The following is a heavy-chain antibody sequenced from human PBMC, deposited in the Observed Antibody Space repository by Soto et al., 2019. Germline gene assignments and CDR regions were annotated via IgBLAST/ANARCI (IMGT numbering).Heavy chain of an antibody. CDR2: ISYDGSNK. V-gene: IGHV3-30-3*01. CDR3: ARGPLAYCGGDCYFDY. D-gene: IGHD2-21*02. J-gene: IGHJ4*02. CDR1: GFTFSSYA. Sequence: QVQLVESGGGVVQPGRSLRLSCAASGFTFSSYAMHWVRQAPGKGLEWVAVISYDGSNKYYADSVKGRFTISRDNSKNTLYPQMNSLRAEDTAVYYCARGPLAYCGGDCYFDYWGQGNLVTVSS.